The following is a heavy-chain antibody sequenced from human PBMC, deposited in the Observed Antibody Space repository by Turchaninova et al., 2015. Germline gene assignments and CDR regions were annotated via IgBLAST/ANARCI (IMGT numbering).Heavy chain of an antibody. V-gene: IGHV5-51*01. J-gene: IGHJ4*02. D-gene: IGHD1/OR15-1a*01. CDR2: IYPGDSNT. CDR3: ARSRLEHWGDDLGY. Sequence: VRLVQSGALVKQPGESPQLSCTGSGYSFSNFWVSWGRQRPGKGREGVGTIYPGDSNTRYGPSFQGQVTISADKSISTAYLQWSSLKASDTAMFYCARSRLEHWGDDLGYWGQGTLVTVSS. CDR1: GYSFSNFW.